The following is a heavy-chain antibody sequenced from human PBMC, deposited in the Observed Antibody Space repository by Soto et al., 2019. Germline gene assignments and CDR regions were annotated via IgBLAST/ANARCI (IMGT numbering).Heavy chain of an antibody. Sequence: QVHLVQSGAEVKKPGASVKVSCKGSGYIFTTYGITWVRQAPGQGLEWMGWISAHIGNTNYAQRLQCRVTVTRDTSTSTAYMELRNLRSDDTAVYYCARGRYGDYWGQGALVTVSS. V-gene: IGHV1-18*01. CDR2: ISAHIGNT. J-gene: IGHJ4*02. CDR1: GYIFTTYG. D-gene: IGHD1-1*01. CDR3: ARGRYGDY.